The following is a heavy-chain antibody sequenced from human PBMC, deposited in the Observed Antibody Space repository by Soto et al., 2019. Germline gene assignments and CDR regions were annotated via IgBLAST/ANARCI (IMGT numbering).Heavy chain of an antibody. J-gene: IGHJ4*02. D-gene: IGHD3-10*01. CDR2: ISPDGRTT. V-gene: IGHV3-74*01. CDR1: GFSFSDYW. Sequence: WGSLRLSCAASGFSFSDYWMRWVRQAPGKGLVWVSRISPDGRTTTYADSVKGRFTISRDNAKSTLYLQMNSLTVEDGAVYYCADSWLPTSYWGPGTLVTVSS. CDR3: ADSWLPTSY.